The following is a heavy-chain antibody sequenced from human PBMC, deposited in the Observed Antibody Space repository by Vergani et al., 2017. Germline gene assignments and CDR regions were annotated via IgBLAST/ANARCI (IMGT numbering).Heavy chain of an antibody. CDR3: ARRAAAGSFLIFDY. Sequence: QVQLQQWGAGLLKPSETLSLTCAVSGGSISSSSYYWGWIRQPPGKGLEWIGSIYYSGSTYYNPSLKSRVTISVDTSKNQFSLKLSSVTAADTAVYYCARRAAAGSFLIFDYWGQGTLVTVSS. CDR1: GGSISSSSYY. J-gene: IGHJ4*02. V-gene: IGHV4-39*01. CDR2: IYYSGST. D-gene: IGHD6-13*01.